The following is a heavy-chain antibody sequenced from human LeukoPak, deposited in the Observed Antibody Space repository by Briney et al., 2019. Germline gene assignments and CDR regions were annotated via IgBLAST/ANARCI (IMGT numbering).Heavy chain of an antibody. J-gene: IGHJ6*02. CDR2: IRYDGSNK. CDR3: AKELSPPNYYYYYGMDV. D-gene: IGHD3-16*02. CDR1: GFTFSSYG. Sequence: PGGSLRLSCAASGFTFSSYGMHWVRQASGKGLEWVAFIRYDGSNKYYADSVKGRFTISRDNSKNTLYLQMNSLRAEDTAVYYCAKELSPPNYYYYYGMDVWGQGTTVTVSS. V-gene: IGHV3-30*02.